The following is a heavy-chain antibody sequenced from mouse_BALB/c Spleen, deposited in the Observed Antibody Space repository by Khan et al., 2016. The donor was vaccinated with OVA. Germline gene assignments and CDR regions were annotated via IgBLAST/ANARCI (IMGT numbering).Heavy chain of an antibody. Sequence: QMQLEESGPGLVAPSQSLSITCTISGFSLTNYGVHWIRQPPGKGLEWLVVIWSDGSTTYNSALKSRLTITKDNSKSQVFLQMNSLQTDDTAIYFCARQPYQHDNIMDDWGEGTSVTVAS. D-gene: IGHD2-10*01. CDR3: ARQPYQHDNIMDD. CDR1: GFSLTNYG. CDR2: IWSDGST. V-gene: IGHV2-6-1*01. J-gene: IGHJ4*01.